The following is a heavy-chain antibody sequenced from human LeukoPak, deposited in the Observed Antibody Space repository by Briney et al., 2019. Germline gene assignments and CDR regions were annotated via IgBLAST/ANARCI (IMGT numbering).Heavy chain of an antibody. Sequence: GGSLRLSCAGSGFTFRTFGMHWVRQAPGKGLEWVAIIWYDGINKYCADSVKGRFTISRDNSKNTLYLQMNSLRAEDTAVYYCARDYYDSSGQLHAGAHAFDIWGQGTMVTVSS. J-gene: IGHJ3*02. D-gene: IGHD3-22*01. V-gene: IGHV3-33*08. CDR1: GFTFRTFG. CDR3: ARDYYDSSGQLHAGAHAFDI. CDR2: IWYDGINK.